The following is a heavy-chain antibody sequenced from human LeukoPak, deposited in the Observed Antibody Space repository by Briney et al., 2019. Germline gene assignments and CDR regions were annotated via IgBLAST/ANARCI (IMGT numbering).Heavy chain of an antibody. CDR1: GGTFSSYA. CDR3: ARGPIVVVPAAIYYYYYMDV. D-gene: IGHD2-2*01. Sequence: SVKVSCKASGGTFSSYAISWVRQAPGQGLEWMGGIIPIFGTANYAQKFRGRVTITADESTSTAYMELSSLRSEDTAVYYCARGPIVVVPAAIYYYYYMDVWGKGTTVTVCS. V-gene: IGHV1-69*13. CDR2: IIPIFGTA. J-gene: IGHJ6*03.